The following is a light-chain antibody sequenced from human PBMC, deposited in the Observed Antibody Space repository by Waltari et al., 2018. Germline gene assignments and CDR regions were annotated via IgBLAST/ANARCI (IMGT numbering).Light chain of an antibody. Sequence: KLTCTLSSGHSSNVIAWLQQRPEKGPRYLMKVNSDGSHSKGDEIPDRFSGSSSGAERYLTISSLQSDDEADYYCQTGGHGTWVFGGGTKLTVL. J-gene: IGLJ3*02. CDR1: SGHSSNV. CDR2: VNSDGSH. CDR3: QTGGHGTWV. V-gene: IGLV4-69*01.